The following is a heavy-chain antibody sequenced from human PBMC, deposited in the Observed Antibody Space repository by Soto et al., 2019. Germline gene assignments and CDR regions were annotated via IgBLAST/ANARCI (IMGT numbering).Heavy chain of an antibody. CDR1: GGSVSSGSFY. J-gene: IGHJ5*02. V-gene: IGHV4-61*01. CDR3: ARDRSSSPSRAGFDT. D-gene: IGHD3-10*01. CDR2: IYYRGST. Sequence: QVQLQESGPGLVKPSETLSLTCTVSGGSVSSGSFYWSWIRQPPGKGLEWIGNIYYRGSTNYNPSRKSRGTIXXDXSXXQFSLRLNSVTPADTAVYYCARDRSSSPSRAGFDTWGQGTQVTVSS.